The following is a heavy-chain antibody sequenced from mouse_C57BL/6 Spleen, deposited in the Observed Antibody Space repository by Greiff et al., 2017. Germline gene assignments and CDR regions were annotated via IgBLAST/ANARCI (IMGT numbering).Heavy chain of an antibody. CDR2: IDPETGGT. V-gene: IGHV1-15*01. CDR1: GYTFTDYE. J-gene: IGHJ3*01. Sequence: QVQLQQSGAELVRPGASVTLSCKASGYTFTDYEMHWVKQTPVHGLEWIGAIDPETGGTAYNQKFKGKAILTADKSSSTAYMELRSLPSEDSAVYYCSRSPWFAYWGQGTLVTVSA. CDR3: SRSPWFAY.